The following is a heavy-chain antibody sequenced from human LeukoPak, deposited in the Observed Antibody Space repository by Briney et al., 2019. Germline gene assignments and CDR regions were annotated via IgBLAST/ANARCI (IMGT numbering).Heavy chain of an antibody. CDR3: ARDTAPAFDI. V-gene: IGHV3-21*01. Sequence: GGSLRLSCAASGFTFSNFWMNWVRQAPGKGLEWVSSISSSSSYIYYADSVKGRFTISRDSAKNSLYLQMNSLRAEDTAVYYCARDTAPAFDIWGQGTMVTVSS. J-gene: IGHJ3*02. D-gene: IGHD2-21*02. CDR2: ISSSSSYI. CDR1: GFTFSNFW.